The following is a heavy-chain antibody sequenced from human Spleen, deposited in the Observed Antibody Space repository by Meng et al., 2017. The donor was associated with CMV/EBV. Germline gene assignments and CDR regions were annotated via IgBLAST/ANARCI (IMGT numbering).Heavy chain of an antibody. J-gene: IGHJ6*02. CDR3: GRDMDV. CDR1: GFSFNTYW. V-gene: IGHV3-48*04. Sequence: GESLKISCAASGFSFNTYWMSWVRQAPGKGLEWVSYISSSGSTIYYADSVKGRFTISRDNAKNSLYLQMNSLRADDTAVYYCGRDMDVWGQGTTVTVSS. CDR2: ISSSGSTI.